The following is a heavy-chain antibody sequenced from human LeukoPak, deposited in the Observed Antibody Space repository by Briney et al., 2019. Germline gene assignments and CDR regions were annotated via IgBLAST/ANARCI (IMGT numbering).Heavy chain of an antibody. J-gene: IGHJ4*02. V-gene: IGHV1-69*01. CDR3: ARGKYSSSSPFDY. D-gene: IGHD6-6*01. CDR2: IIPIFGTA. CDR1: GGTFSSYA. Sequence: GASVKVSCKASGGTFSSYAISWVRQAPGQGLEWTGGIIPIFGTANYAQKFQGRVTITADESTSTAYMELSSLRSEDTAVYYCARGKYSSSSPFDYWGQGTLVTVSS.